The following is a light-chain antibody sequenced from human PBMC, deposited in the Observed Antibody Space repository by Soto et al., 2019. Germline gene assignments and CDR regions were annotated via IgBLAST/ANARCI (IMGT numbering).Light chain of an antibody. J-gene: IGKJ1*01. CDR3: HQYGSSLGT. CDR1: QSVTSNY. Sequence: EIVLTQSPGTLSSSPGERATLSCRASQSVTSNYLAWYQQKRGQAPRLLIWGASIRATDLPDRFSGGGSGTDFTLTISRLEAEDFAVYYCHQYGSSLGTFGQGTKVEIK. V-gene: IGKV3-20*01. CDR2: GAS.